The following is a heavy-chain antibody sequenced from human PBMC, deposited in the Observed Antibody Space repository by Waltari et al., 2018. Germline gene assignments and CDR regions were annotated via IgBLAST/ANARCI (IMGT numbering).Heavy chain of an antibody. J-gene: IGHJ4*02. CDR3: ARTHCSGGSCYSTHFDY. D-gene: IGHD2-15*01. Sequence: QVQLVQSGAAVKKPGSSVKVSCKASGGTFSSYAISWVRQAPGQGLEWMGGIIPIFGTANYAQKFQGRVTITADESTSTAYMELSSLRSEDTAVYYCARTHCSGGSCYSTHFDYWGQGTLVTVSS. V-gene: IGHV1-69*13. CDR1: GGTFSSYA. CDR2: IIPIFGTA.